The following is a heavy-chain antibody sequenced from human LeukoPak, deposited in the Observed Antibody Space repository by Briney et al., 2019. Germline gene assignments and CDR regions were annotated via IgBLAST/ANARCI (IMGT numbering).Heavy chain of an antibody. J-gene: IGHJ4*02. Sequence: EASVKVSCKASGGTFSSYAISWVRQAPGQGLEWMGGIIPIFGTANYAQKFQGRVTITADESTSTAYMELSSLRSEDTAVYYCARAIRCSSTSCYPFDYWGQGTLVTVSS. V-gene: IGHV1-69*13. D-gene: IGHD2-2*01. CDR2: IIPIFGTA. CDR3: ARAIRCSSTSCYPFDY. CDR1: GGTFSSYA.